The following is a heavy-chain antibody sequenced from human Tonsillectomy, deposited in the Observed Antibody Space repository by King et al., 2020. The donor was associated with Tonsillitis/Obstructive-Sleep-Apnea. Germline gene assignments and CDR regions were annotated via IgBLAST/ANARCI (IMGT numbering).Heavy chain of an antibody. CDR2: IRNRAHRGTT. V-gene: IGHV3-49*04. J-gene: IGHJ4*02. CDR3: TRVDYYDSNNYYYFCFDY. Sequence: VQLVESGGGLVQPGRSLRLSCTGSGFTFGDYGMSWVRQAPGKGLEWVGFIRNRAHRGTTEYAASVKGRFTISRDDSKSIAYLQMNSLETEDTAVYYCTRVDYYDSNNYYYFCFDYWGQGALVTVSS. D-gene: IGHD3-22*01. CDR1: GFTFGDYG.